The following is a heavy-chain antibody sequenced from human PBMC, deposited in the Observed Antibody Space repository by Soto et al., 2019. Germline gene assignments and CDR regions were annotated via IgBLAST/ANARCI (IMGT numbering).Heavy chain of an antibody. CDR2: ISAYNGNT. J-gene: IGHJ5*02. CDR3: ARTPSYYDFWSGYPDMWFDP. CDR1: GYTFTSYG. Sequence: GASVKVSCKASGYTFTSYGISWVRQAPGQGLEWMGWISAYNGNTNYAQKLQGRVTMTTDTSTSTAYMELRSLRSDDTAVYYCARTPSYYDFWSGYPDMWFDPWGQGTRVTVSS. V-gene: IGHV1-18*01. D-gene: IGHD3-3*01.